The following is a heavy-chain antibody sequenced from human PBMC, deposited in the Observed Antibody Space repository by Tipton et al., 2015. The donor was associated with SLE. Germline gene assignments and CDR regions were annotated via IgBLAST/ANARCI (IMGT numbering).Heavy chain of an antibody. J-gene: IGHJ5*02. CDR1: GYSISSAYY. CDR3: ASGGYYGSGSYYGGWFDP. Sequence: TLSLTCAVSGYSISSAYYWGWIRQPPGKGLEWIGYVYSSGSTHYNPSLKSRVTISVDTSKNQFSLHLRSMTAADTAVYYCASGGYYGSGSYYGGWFDPWGQGTLVTVSS. V-gene: IGHV4-38-2*01. D-gene: IGHD3-10*01. CDR2: VYSSGST.